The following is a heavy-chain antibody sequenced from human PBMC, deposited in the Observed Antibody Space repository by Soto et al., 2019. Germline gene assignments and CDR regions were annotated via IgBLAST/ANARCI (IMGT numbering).Heavy chain of an antibody. D-gene: IGHD1-1*01. CDR3: AKDLFCCNLRPWTGVDY. Sequence: GGSLRLSCAASGFTFDDYTMHWVRQAPGKGLEWVSLISWDGGSTYYADSVKGRFTISRDNSKNSLYLQMNSLRTEDTALYYCAKDLFCCNLRPWTGVDYWGQGTLVTVSS. J-gene: IGHJ4*02. V-gene: IGHV3-43*01. CDR1: GFTFDDYT. CDR2: ISWDGGST.